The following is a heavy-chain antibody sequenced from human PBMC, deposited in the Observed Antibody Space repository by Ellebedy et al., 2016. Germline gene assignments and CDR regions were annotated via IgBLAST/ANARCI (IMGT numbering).Heavy chain of an antibody. V-gene: IGHV4-31*03. CDR2: IYYSGST. J-gene: IGHJ4*02. D-gene: IGHD3-9*01. Sequence: SETLSLXXTVSGGSISSGGYYWSWIRQHPGKGLEWIGYIYYSGSTYYNPSLKSRVTISVDTSKNQFSLKLSSVTAADTAVYYCARMPPGDILSFFDYWGQGTLVTVSS. CDR3: ARMPPGDILSFFDY. CDR1: GGSISSGGYY.